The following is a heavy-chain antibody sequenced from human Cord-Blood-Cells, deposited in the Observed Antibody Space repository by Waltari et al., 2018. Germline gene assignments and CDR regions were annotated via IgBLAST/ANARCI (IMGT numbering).Heavy chain of an antibody. CDR1: GGSFSGYS. CDR3: ARGRGSSSWYSY. CDR2: INHSGST. Sequence: QVQLQQWGAGLLKPSETLSLTCAVYGGSFSGYSWSWIRQPPGKGLEWIGEINHSGSTNYNPSLKSRVTISVDTSKNQFSLKLSSVTAADTAVYYCARGRGSSSWYSYWGQGTLVTVSS. V-gene: IGHV4-34*01. J-gene: IGHJ4*02. D-gene: IGHD6-13*01.